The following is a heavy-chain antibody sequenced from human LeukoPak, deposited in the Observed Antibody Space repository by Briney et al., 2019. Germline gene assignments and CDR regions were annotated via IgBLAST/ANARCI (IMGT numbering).Heavy chain of an antibody. CDR1: GFIFSSYG. Sequence: GGSLRLSCAASGFIFSSYGMHWVRQAPGKGLEWVAFIRYGGSNTYYEDSVKGRFTMSRDNFKNTLYLQMNSLRDEDTAVYYCAKGDRALYYGFSSFDYWGQGILVTVSS. CDR2: IRYGGSNT. CDR3: AKGDRALYYGFSSFDY. D-gene: IGHD3-10*01. V-gene: IGHV3-30*02. J-gene: IGHJ4*02.